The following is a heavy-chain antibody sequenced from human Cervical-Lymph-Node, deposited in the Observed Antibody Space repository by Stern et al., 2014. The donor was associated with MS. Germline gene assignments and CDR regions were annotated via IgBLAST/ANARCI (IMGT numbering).Heavy chain of an antibody. CDR1: GYTFTNYY. CDR2: INPNGSVT. D-gene: IGHD3-16*01. CDR3: TRVVGGVGRE. V-gene: IGHV1-46*01. Sequence: QVQLVQSGPEVKKPGASVMVSCKTSGYTFTNYYIHWVRQAPGQGLEWMGIINPNGSVTASAPKFQGRLTMTRDTSTTTVYMRLITLTSEDTAMYYCTRVVGGVGREWGQGTLVFVSS. J-gene: IGHJ4*02.